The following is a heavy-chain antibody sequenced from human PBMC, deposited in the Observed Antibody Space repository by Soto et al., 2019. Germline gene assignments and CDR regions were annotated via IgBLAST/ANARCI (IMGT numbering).Heavy chain of an antibody. Sequence: PGGSLRLSCAASGFTFSSYAMHWVRQAPGKGLEWVAVISYDGSNKYYADSVKGRFTISRDNSKNTLYLQMNSLRAEDTAVYYCAKDPYYDFWSGYYPTDGMDVWGQGTTVTVSS. CDR2: ISYDGSNK. D-gene: IGHD3-3*01. J-gene: IGHJ6*02. CDR3: AKDPYYDFWSGYYPTDGMDV. V-gene: IGHV3-30*04. CDR1: GFTFSSYA.